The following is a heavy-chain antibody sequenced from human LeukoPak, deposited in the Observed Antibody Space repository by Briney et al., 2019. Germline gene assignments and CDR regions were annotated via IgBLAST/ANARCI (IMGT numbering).Heavy chain of an antibody. CDR3: ARDLHDYVWGSYRYPGGWFDP. J-gene: IGHJ5*02. D-gene: IGHD3-16*02. CDR1: GYTFTSYG. CDR2: ISAYNGNT. Sequence: ASVKVSCKASGYTFTSYGISWVQQAPGQGLEWMGWISAYNGNTNYAQKLQGRVTMTTDTSTSTAYMELRSLRSDDTAVYYCARDLHDYVWGSYRYPGGWFDPWGQGTLVTVSS. V-gene: IGHV1-18*01.